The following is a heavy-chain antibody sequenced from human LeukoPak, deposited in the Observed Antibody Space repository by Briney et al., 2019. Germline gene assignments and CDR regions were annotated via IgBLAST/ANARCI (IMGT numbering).Heavy chain of an antibody. V-gene: IGHV1-2*02. CDR3: ASGDYGDPPLNY. Sequence: ASVKVSCKASGYTVTGYFVHWARQAPGQGLQWMGWINPNTGGTNYAQKFQGRVTMTRDTSISTAYMELSRLRSDDTAVYYCASGDYGDPPLNYWGQGTLVTVSS. CDR1: GYTVTGYF. D-gene: IGHD4/OR15-4a*01. J-gene: IGHJ4*02. CDR2: INPNTGGT.